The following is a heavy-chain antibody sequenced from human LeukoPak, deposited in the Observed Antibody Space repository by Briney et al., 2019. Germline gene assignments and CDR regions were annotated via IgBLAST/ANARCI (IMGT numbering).Heavy chain of an antibody. CDR2: IYYSGST. CDR3: ARHGPLWPGPDYYYGMDV. V-gene: IGHV4-59*08. D-gene: IGHD2-21*01. Sequence: SETLSLTCTVSGDSISSYYWSWIRQPPGKGLEWIGYIYYSGSTNYNPSLKSRVTISVDTSKNQFSLKLSSVTAADTAVYYCARHGPLWPGPDYYYGMDVWGQGTTVTVSS. CDR1: GDSISSYY. J-gene: IGHJ6*02.